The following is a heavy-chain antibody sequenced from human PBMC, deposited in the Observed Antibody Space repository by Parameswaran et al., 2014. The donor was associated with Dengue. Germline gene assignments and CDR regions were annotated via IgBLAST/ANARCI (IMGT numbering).Heavy chain of an antibody. CDR2: ISSSSSYI. D-gene: IGHD3-10*01. V-gene: IGHV3-21*01. CDR1: GFTFSSYS. CDR3: ARDQFGEDYMDV. J-gene: IGHJ6*03. Sequence: GSLRLSCAASGFTFSSYSMNWVRQAPGKGLEWVSSISSSSSYIYYADSVKGRFTISRDNAKNSLYLQMNSLRAEDTAVYYCARDQFGEDYMDVWGKGTTVTVSS.